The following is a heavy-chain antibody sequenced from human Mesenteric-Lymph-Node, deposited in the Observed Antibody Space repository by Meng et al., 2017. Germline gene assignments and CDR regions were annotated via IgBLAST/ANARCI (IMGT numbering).Heavy chain of an antibody. V-gene: IGHV4-39*01. J-gene: IGHJ2*01. Sequence: QLKGAGPGLVKPSPTLSLTCTVSGSSISSGGYYWSWIRQPPGKGLEWIGSIYYSGSTYYNPSLKSRVTISVDTSKNQFSLKLSSVTAADTAVYYCASPLGILGIVDLWGRGTLVTVSS. CDR3: ASPLGILGIVDL. CDR1: GSSISSGGYY. D-gene: IGHD7-27*01. CDR2: IYYSGST.